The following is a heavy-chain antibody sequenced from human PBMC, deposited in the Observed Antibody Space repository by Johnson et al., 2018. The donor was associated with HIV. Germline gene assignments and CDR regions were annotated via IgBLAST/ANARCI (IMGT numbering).Heavy chain of an antibody. CDR3: ARVRYSSGWPIYAFDI. Sequence: VQLVESGGGLVQPGGSLRLSCAASGFTFGRYWMHWVRQAPGKGLVWVSRINADGRSTTYADSVKGRFPISRDNARNSLYLQMNSLRAEDTAVYYCARVRYSSGWPIYAFDIWGQGTVVIVSS. J-gene: IGHJ3*02. V-gene: IGHV3-74*01. D-gene: IGHD6-19*01. CDR1: GFTFGRYW. CDR2: INADGRST.